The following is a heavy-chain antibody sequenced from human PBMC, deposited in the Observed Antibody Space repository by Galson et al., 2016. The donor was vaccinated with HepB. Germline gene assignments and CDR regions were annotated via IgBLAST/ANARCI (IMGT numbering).Heavy chain of an antibody. V-gene: IGHV3-23*01. J-gene: IGHJ4*02. D-gene: IGHD6-19*01. CDR1: GFTFSNYA. Sequence: SLRLSCAASGFTFSNYAMSWVRQAPGKGLEWVSNINGDGGTSYYADSVQGRFTTSRDRSKNTLSLQMNSLRADDTAVYYCAKFTQQWLDRVYYFDYWGQGALVTVSS. CDR2: INGDGGTS. CDR3: AKFTQQWLDRVYYFDY.